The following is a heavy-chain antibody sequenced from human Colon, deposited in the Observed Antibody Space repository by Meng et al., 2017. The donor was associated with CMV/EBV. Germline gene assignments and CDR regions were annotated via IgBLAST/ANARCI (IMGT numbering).Heavy chain of an antibody. D-gene: IGHD1-1*01. Sequence: ASVKVSCKAAGYTFTHHGIAWVRQAPGQGLEWMGWISTQSGNAIYSENLQGRVTMTRDTSTATAYMEVRDLSSGDTAVYYCARVVTGLHWYFDFWGRGTLVTVSS. CDR2: ISTQSGNA. CDR1: GYTFTHHG. J-gene: IGHJ2*01. CDR3: ARVVTGLHWYFDF. V-gene: IGHV1-18*01.